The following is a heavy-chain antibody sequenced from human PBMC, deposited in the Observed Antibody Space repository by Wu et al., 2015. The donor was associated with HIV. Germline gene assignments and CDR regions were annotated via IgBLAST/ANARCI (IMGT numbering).Heavy chain of an antibody. CDR2: INPSSGVA. Sequence: QMQLVQSGAEVKRPGASVKISCKAREYEFKIYYLHWVRQAPGGGLEWLGLINPSSGVARYAPKFQGRLTMTRDSSTTTVYMDLSSLRSDDTAVYYCARVGGMVTANGYWGQGTLVTVSS. V-gene: IGHV1-46*02. CDR3: ARVGGMVTANGY. CDR1: EYEFKIYY. J-gene: IGHJ4*02. D-gene: IGHD2-21*02.